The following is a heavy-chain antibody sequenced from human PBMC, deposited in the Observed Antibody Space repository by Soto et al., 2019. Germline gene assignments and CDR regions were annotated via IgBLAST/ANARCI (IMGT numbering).Heavy chain of an antibody. CDR1: GFPFSGYE. CDR2: ISTSESIV. CDR3: ARETRTLSGVDWGKVYYGWDG. D-gene: IGHD3-3*01. V-gene: IGHV3-48*03. J-gene: IGHJ6*02. Sequence: GSLSLSCSASGFPFSGYEMNWVCLARGKGLEWVSYISTSESIVYYADSVKGRFTISRDNAKNSLFLQMNSLRAEDTAVYYCARETRTLSGVDWGKVYYGWDGWGQGTTVTVS.